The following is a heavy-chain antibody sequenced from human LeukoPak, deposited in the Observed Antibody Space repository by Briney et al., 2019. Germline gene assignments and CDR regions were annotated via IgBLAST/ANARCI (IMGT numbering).Heavy chain of an antibody. J-gene: IGHJ6*02. CDR1: GFTFSSYG. V-gene: IGHV3-30*18. CDR3: AKDGGVAVAGDTDYYYGMDV. Sequence: GGSLRLSCAASGFTFSSYGMHWVRQAPGKGLEWVAVISYDGSNKYYADSVKGRFTISRDNSKNTLYLQMNSLRAEDTAVYYCAKDGGVAVAGDTDYYYGMDVWGQGTTVPVSS. CDR2: ISYDGSNK. D-gene: IGHD6-19*01.